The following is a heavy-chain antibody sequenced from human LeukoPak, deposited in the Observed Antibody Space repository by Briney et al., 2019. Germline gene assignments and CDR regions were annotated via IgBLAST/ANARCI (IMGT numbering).Heavy chain of an antibody. Sequence: PSQTLSLTCTVSGGSISSGGYYWSWIRQHPGKGLEWIGYNYYSGSTYYNPSIKSRVTISVDTSKNQFSLKLSSVTAADTAVYYCARAPRFGELCFDYWGQGTLVTVPS. CDR3: ARAPRFGELCFDY. CDR2: NYYSGST. D-gene: IGHD3-10*01. V-gene: IGHV4-31*03. CDR1: GGSISSGGYY. J-gene: IGHJ4*02.